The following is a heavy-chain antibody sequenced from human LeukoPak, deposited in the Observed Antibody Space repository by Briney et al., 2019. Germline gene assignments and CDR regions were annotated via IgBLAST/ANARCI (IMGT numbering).Heavy chain of an antibody. CDR1: GFTFSSYG. CDR2: INPSGGST. Sequence: PGGSLRLSCAASGFTFSSYGMHWVRQAPGQGLEWMGIINPSGGSTSYAQKFQGRVTMTRDTSTSTVYMELSSLRSEDTAVYYCARELGGYALDYWGQGTLVTVSS. D-gene: IGHD2-2*01. CDR3: ARELGGYALDY. V-gene: IGHV1-46*01. J-gene: IGHJ4*02.